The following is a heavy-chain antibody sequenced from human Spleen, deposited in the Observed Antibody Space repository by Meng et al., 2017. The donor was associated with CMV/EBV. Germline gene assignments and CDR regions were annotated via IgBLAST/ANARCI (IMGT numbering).Heavy chain of an antibody. CDR3: ARAGSTWYYFAY. Sequence: GESLKISCAASGFSFSGYWMSWVRQAPGKGLEWVANIKQDGSETYYVDSVKGRFTISRDNAKNSLYLQMNSLRAEDTAVYYCARAGSTWYYFAYWGQGTLVTVSS. CDR2: IKQDGSET. CDR1: GFSFSGYW. J-gene: IGHJ4*02. V-gene: IGHV3-7*01. D-gene: IGHD6-13*01.